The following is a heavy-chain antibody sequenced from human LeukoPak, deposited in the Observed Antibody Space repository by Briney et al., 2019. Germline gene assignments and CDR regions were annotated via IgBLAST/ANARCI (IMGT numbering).Heavy chain of an antibody. CDR3: ARQGIHSYVALG. V-gene: IGHV4-59*08. CDR2: TYYSGST. CDR1: GASITSHF. J-gene: IGHJ4*02. Sequence: SETLSLTCTVSGASITSHFLTWIRQPPGKGLEWIGYTYYSGSTNYNPSLKSRVTISVDTSKNQVSLKLNSVAAADTAVYYCARQGIHSYVALGWGQGTLVTVSS. D-gene: IGHD5-18*01.